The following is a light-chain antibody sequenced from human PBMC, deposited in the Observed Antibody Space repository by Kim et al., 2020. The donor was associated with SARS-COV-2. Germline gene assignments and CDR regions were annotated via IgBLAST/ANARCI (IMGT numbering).Light chain of an antibody. CDR1: QIVTSSP. CDR2: GTS. V-gene: IGKV3-20*01. J-gene: IGKJ1*01. Sequence: PGERATLSGRASQIVTSSPLAWYQQKPGQAPRLLIYGTSSRATGIPDRFSGSGSGTDFGLTISRLEPEDFAVYYCQYYGDSPLWAFGQGTKVDIK. CDR3: QYYGDSPLWA.